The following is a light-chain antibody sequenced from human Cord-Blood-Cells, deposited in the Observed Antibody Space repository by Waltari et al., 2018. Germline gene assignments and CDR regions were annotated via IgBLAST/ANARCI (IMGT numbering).Light chain of an antibody. CDR3: SSYTSSSTLYV. Sequence: QSALTQPASVSRSPGQSTPISCTGTSSDVGGYNYVSWYQQHPGKAPKLMIYEVSNRPSGVSNRFSGSKSGNTASLTISGLQAEDEADYYCSSYTSSSTLYVFGTGTKVTVL. CDR2: EVS. CDR1: SSDVGGYNY. J-gene: IGLJ1*01. V-gene: IGLV2-14*01.